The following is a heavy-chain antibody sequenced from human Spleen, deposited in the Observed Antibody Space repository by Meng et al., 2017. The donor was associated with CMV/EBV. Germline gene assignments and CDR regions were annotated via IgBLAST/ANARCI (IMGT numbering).Heavy chain of an antibody. D-gene: IGHD3-3*01. CDR1: GGYVSSGSDY. V-gene: IGHV4-61*01. Sequence: SGGYVSSGSDYWSWIRQPPGKGLEYNGHMIYSGGAHYNPSLKSRGSISIDASKNQFSLKLRSVTAADTAVYYCARIDFWSGPFDYWSQGSLVTVSS. J-gene: IGHJ4*02. CDR3: ARIDFWSGPFDY. CDR2: MIYSGGA.